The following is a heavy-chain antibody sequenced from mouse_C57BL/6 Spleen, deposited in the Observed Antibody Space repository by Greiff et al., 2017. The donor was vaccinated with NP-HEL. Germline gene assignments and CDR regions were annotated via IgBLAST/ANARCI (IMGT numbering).Heavy chain of an antibody. CDR2: IYPGDGDT. D-gene: IGHD1-1*01. V-gene: IGHV1-82*01. J-gene: IGHJ2*01. CDR3: ARWTLLPFDY. CDR1: GYAFSSSW. Sequence: VKLQESGPELVKPGASVKISCKASGYAFSSSWMNWVKQRPGKGLEWIGRIYPGDGDTNYNGKFKGKATLTADKSSSTAYMQLSSLTSEDSAVYFCARWTLLPFDYWGQGTTLTVSS.